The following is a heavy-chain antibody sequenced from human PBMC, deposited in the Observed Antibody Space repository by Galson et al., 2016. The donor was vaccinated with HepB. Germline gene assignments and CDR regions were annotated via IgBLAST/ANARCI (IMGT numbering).Heavy chain of an antibody. J-gene: IGHJ4*02. CDR1: DVSITSDNFY. D-gene: IGHD6-19*01. CDR3: ARRRVAGTKLWVD. V-gene: IGHV4-39*01. Sequence: SETLSLTCTVSDVSITSDNFYWGWIRQPPGKGLEWIGTVLYRGSTSYNPSLKNRVTISLDTSSNQVSLKVPSVTAADTAVYYCARRRVAGTKLWVDWGQGTQVTVSS. CDR2: VLYRGST.